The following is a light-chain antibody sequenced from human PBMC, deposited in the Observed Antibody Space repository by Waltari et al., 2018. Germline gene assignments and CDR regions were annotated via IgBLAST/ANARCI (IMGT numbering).Light chain of an antibody. J-gene: IGLJ1*01. CDR3: CSYAGSTTFLYV. CDR1: SNDLGPYNL. V-gene: IGLV2-23*01. CDR2: EGT. Sequence: QSALTQPASVSGSPGQSITISCTGSSNDLGPYNLVSSYQQHPGKAPKLMIYEGTERPSGVSNRFSGSKSGNTASLTISGLQAEDEADYYCCSYAGSTTFLYVFGTGTKVTVL.